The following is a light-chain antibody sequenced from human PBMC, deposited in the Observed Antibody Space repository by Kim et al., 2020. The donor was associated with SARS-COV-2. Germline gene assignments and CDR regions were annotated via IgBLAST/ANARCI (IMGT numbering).Light chain of an antibody. Sequence: QRVTISGTGTSSNIGANYIVHWYQHLPGAAPKLLIYTNNNRPSGVPDRFSASKSGTPASLVITGLQAEDEADYYCQSYDSSLIGSVFGGGTQLTVL. CDR1: SSNIGANYI. CDR2: TNN. J-gene: IGLJ3*02. CDR3: QSYDSSLIGSV. V-gene: IGLV1-40*01.